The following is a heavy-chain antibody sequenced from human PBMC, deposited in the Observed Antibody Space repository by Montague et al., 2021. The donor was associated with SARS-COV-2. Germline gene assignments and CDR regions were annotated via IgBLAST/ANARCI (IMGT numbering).Heavy chain of an antibody. D-gene: IGHD3-3*01. CDR1: GYSISDGYY. J-gene: IGHJ6*02. Sequence: SETLSLTCTVSGYSISDGYYWVWIRQPPGKGLEWIGNIFQSGTTYYNPSHERRSTMSVDTSKNQFSLKLSSVTAADTAVYYCAREHWENYYDFWSGTNLASDYPYYGMDVWGQGTTVTVSS. V-gene: IGHV4-38-2*02. CDR3: AREHWENYYDFWSGTNLASDYPYYGMDV. CDR2: IFQSGTT.